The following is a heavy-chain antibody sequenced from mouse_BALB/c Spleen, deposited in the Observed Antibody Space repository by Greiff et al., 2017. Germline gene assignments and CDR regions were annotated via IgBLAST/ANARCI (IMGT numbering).Heavy chain of an antibody. V-gene: IGHV7-1*02. CDR3: AGDDRSRSLAY. CDR1: GFTFSDFY. D-gene: IGHD2-14*01. J-gene: IGHJ3*01. Sequence: EVKLVESGGGLVQPGGSLRLSCATSGFTFSDFYMEWVRQPPGKRLEWIAASRNKANDYTTEYSASVKGRFIVSRDTSQSILYLQMNALIAEDTAIYYCAGDDRSRSLAYWGQGTLVTVSA. CDR2: SRNKANDYTT.